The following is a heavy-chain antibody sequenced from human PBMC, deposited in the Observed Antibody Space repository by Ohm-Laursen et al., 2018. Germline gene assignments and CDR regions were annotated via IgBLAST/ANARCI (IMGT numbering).Heavy chain of an antibody. J-gene: IGHJ4*02. V-gene: IGHV3-21*01. CDR3: ARDDCSITGCADLDY. Sequence: GSLRLSCAASGFTFSTYSMNWVRQAPGKGLEWVSSISNSSSYIYYADSVKGRFTISRDKAKNSLSLQMNSLTAEDTAVYYCARDDCSITGCADLDYWGQGTLVSVSS. CDR2: ISNSSSYI. D-gene: IGHD2-2*01. CDR1: GFTFSTYS.